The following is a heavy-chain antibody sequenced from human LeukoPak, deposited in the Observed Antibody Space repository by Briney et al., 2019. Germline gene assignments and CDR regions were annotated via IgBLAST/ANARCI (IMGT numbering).Heavy chain of an antibody. J-gene: IGHJ4*02. V-gene: IGHV4-34*01. D-gene: IGHD3-3*01. CDR2: INHSGST. CDR3: ARGLTARLGFRYDFWSGYYFDY. Sequence: ASETLSLTCAVYGGSFSGYYWSWIRQPPGKGLEWIGEINHSGSTNYNPSLKSRVTISVDTSKNQFSLKLSSVTAADTAVYYCARGLTARLGFRYDFWSGYYFDYWGQGTLVTVSS. CDR1: GGSFSGYY.